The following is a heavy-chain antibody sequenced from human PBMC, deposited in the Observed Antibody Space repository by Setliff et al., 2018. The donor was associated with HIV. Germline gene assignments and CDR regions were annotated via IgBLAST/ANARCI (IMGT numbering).Heavy chain of an antibody. CDR1: GYSISSGYY. CDR2: IYHSGDT. D-gene: IGHD6-13*01. J-gene: IGHJ5*02. V-gene: IGHV4-38-2*02. CDR3: ARDQGESTWSYWFDP. Sequence: SETLSLTCAVSGYSISSGYYWGWIRQPPGKGLEWIVNIYHSGDTHYNPSLKSRVSMSIDTSKNQFSLTLTSVTAADTAVYYCARDQGESTWSYWFDPWGQGTQVTVSS.